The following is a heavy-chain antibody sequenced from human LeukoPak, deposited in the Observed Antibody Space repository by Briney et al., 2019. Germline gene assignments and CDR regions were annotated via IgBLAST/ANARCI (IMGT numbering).Heavy chain of an antibody. CDR2: IYSGGST. D-gene: IGHD6-13*01. CDR1: GFTFSSYY. J-gene: IGHJ4*02. CDR3: AKARAGAGTFWLDY. V-gene: IGHV3-53*01. Sequence: GGSLRLSCAASGFTFSSYYMSWVRQAPGKGLEWVSVIYSGGSTYYADSVKGRFTISRDNSKNTLYLQMNSLRAEDTAVYYCAKARAGAGTFWLDYWGQGTLVTVSS.